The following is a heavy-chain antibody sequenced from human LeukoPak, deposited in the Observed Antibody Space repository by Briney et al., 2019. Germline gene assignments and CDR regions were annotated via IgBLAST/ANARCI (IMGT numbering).Heavy chain of an antibody. Sequence: PGGSLRLSCAASGFTFDDYAMHWVRQAPGKGLEWVASIKQDGTETHYVDSVKGRFTISKDNAKNSLYLQLDNLRAEDTAVYYCAREDHSNYEYWGQGTLVTVSS. J-gene: IGHJ4*02. D-gene: IGHD4-11*01. V-gene: IGHV3-7*03. CDR2: IKQDGTET. CDR1: GFTFDDYA. CDR3: AREDHSNYEY.